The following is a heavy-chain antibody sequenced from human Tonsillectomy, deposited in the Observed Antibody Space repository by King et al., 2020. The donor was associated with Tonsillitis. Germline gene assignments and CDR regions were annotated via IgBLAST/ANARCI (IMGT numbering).Heavy chain of an antibody. J-gene: IGHJ4*02. V-gene: IGHV3-74*01. CDR3: ARGPHYSSSWYDY. CDR1: GFTFSSYW. D-gene: IGHD6-13*01. Sequence: VQLVESGGGLVQPGGSVRLSCAASGFTFSSYWMHWVRQAPGKGLVWVARINGGGSSTAYADSVRGRFTISRDNAKNTLYLQLSSLSAEDTAVYYCARGPHYSSSWYDYWGQGTLVTVSS. CDR2: INGGGSST.